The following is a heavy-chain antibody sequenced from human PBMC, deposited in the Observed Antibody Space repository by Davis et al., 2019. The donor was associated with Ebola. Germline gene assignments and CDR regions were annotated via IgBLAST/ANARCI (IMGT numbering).Heavy chain of an antibody. CDR1: GFTVSSNY. J-gene: IGHJ4*02. D-gene: IGHD5-18*01. CDR2: IYSGGST. Sequence: GGSLRLSCAASGFTVSSNYMSWVRQAPGKGLEWVSVIYSGGSTYYADSVKGRFTISRDDAKNSLFLQMNSLRVEDTAVYYCVPGTWIRGQGRLVTVSS. CDR3: VPGTWI. V-gene: IGHV3-66*01.